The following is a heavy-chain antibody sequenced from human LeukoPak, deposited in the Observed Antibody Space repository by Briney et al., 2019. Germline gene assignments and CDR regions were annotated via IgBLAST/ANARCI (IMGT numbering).Heavy chain of an antibody. V-gene: IGHV1-69*05. CDR2: TIPIFGTA. CDR3: ARVGNSYGSNYYYYMDV. Sequence: SVKVSCKASGGTFSSYAISWVRQAPGQGLEWMGGTIPIFGTANYAQKFQGRVTITTDESTSTAYMELSSLRSEDTAVYYCARVGNSYGSNYYYYMDVWGKGTTVTVSS. D-gene: IGHD5-18*01. CDR1: GGTFSSYA. J-gene: IGHJ6*03.